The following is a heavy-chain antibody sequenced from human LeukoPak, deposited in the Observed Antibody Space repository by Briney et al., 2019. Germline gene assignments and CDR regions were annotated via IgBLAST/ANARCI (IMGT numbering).Heavy chain of an antibody. V-gene: IGHV4-38-2*02. CDR3: ARHRSGWLQSSFDY. CDR1: GSSISSIYY. Sequence: SETLSLTCTVSGSSISSIYYWGWIRQPPGKGLEWIVSFYHSGSTYYSPSLKSRVTISVDTSKNQFSLKLSSVTAADTAVYYCARHRSGWLQSSFDYWGQGTLVTVSS. CDR2: FYHSGST. D-gene: IGHD5-24*01. J-gene: IGHJ4*02.